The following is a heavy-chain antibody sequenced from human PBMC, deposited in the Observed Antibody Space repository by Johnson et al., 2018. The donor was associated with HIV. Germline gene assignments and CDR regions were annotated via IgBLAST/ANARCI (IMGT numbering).Heavy chain of an antibody. CDR3: ARDSYYDSSGYYSPPHDAFDI. J-gene: IGHJ3*02. CDR2: ISYGGNKQ. V-gene: IGHV3-30-3*01. CDR1: GFTFSSYA. D-gene: IGHD3-22*01. Sequence: QVQLVESGGGVVRPGGSLRLSCAASGFTFSSYAMHWVRQAPGKGLEWVAVISYGGNKQYYVDSVEGRFTISRDHSKNTLYLQINSLRAEDTAVYYCARDSYYDSSGYYSPPHDAFDIWGQGTMVTVSS.